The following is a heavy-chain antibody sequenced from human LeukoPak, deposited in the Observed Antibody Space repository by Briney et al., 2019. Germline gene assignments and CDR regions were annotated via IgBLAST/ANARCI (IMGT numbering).Heavy chain of an antibody. CDR1: GFIFSSHG. CDR2: VWYDGSKK. Sequence: GSLRLSCAASGFIFSSHGMHWVRQAPGKGLEWVAIVWYDGSKKYYADSVEGRFTIYRDNSKNMVYLQMNSLRAEDTAVYYSARGDLTNDYWGQGTLVTVSS. D-gene: IGHD1-1*01. V-gene: IGHV3-33*01. CDR3: ARGDLTNDY. J-gene: IGHJ4*02.